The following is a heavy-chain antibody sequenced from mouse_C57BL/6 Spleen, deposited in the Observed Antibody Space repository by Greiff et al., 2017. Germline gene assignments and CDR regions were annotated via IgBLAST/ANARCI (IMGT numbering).Heavy chain of an antibody. CDR3: ARVPNYYGSSCWYFDV. J-gene: IGHJ1*03. CDR1: GFTFSDYG. Sequence: EVQGVESGGGLVQPGGSLKLSCAASGFTFSDYGMAWVRQAPRQGPEWVALISNLAYSIYYADTVTGRFTISRENANNTLYLELSSLRSEDTAMYYCARVPNYYGSSCWYFDVWGTGTTVTVSS. D-gene: IGHD1-1*01. CDR2: ISNLAYSI. V-gene: IGHV5-15*01.